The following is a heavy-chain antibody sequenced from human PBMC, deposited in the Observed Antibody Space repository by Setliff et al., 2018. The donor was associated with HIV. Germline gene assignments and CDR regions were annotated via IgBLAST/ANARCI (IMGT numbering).Heavy chain of an antibody. CDR3: ARDGRSYESGRWYNWFDS. CDR1: GASITSGSFY. D-gene: IGHD5-18*01. V-gene: IGHV4-61*02. J-gene: IGHJ5*01. CDR2: VYTSGTT. Sequence: PSETLSLTCTVSGASITSGSFYWSWIRQPAGKGLEWIGRVYTSGTTNYNPSLKSRVTISVDTSKNQFSLKLSSVTAADTALYYCARDGRSYESGRWYNWFDSWGQGTPVTVSS.